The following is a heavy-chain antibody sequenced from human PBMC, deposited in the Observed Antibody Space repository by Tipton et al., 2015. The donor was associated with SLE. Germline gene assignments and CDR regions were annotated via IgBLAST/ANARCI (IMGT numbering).Heavy chain of an antibody. CDR3: ASGGRRDWFDP. V-gene: IGHV3-21*01. CDR2: ISSSSSYI. D-gene: IGHD2-15*01. CDR1: GFTFSSYS. J-gene: IGHJ5*02. Sequence: GSLRLSCAASGFTFSSYSMNWVRQAPGKGLEWVSSISSSSSYIYYADSVKGRFTISRDNSKNTLYLQMNSLRAEDTAVYYCASGGRRDWFDPWGQGTLVTVSS.